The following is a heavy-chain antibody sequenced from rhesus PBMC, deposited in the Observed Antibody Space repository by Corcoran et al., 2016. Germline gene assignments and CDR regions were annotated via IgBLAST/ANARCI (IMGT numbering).Heavy chain of an antibody. V-gene: IGHV3-201*01. J-gene: IGHJ4*01. CDR1: GFTLYDYA. CDR3: ARESFPGIAAAGNFDY. CDR2: ICWGGGST. D-gene: IGHD6-25*01. Sequence: EVQLVESGGGVVQPGGSLRLSCAASGFTLYDYAIHWFRQSPGKGLEWVSGICWGGGSTNYADSVKCQFTISRDNAKNSLYLQMGSLRAEDTALYYCARESFPGIAAAGNFDYWGQGVLVTVSS.